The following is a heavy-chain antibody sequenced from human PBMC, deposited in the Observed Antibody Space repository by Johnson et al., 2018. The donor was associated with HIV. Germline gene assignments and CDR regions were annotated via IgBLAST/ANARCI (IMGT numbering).Heavy chain of an antibody. Sequence: VQLVESGGGLVQPGGSLRLSCAASGFTFSSYDMHWVRQATGKGLEWVSAIGTAGDTYYPGSVKGRFTISRENAKNSLYLQMNSLRAGDTAVYYCASWSWGLRWSGFDIWGQGTMVTVAS. D-gene: IGHD4-23*01. J-gene: IGHJ3*02. V-gene: IGHV3-13*01. CDR3: ASWSWGLRWSGFDI. CDR1: GFTFSSYD. CDR2: IGTAGDT.